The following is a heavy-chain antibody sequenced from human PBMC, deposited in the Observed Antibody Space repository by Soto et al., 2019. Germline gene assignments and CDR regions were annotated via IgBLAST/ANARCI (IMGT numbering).Heavy chain of an antibody. CDR2: IYHTGST. Sequence: QVQLQESGPGLVKPSGTLSLTCAVSDYSMDSSNWWSWVRQAPGKGLEWIGEIYHTGSTKYNPSLMSRVTILVDKSRNQVSLNLISVTEADTAVYYCARDARGDSSVNNWFDPWGQGILVTVSS. CDR1: DYSMDSSNW. CDR3: ARDARGDSSVNNWFDP. D-gene: IGHD3-10*01. V-gene: IGHV4-4*02. J-gene: IGHJ5*01.